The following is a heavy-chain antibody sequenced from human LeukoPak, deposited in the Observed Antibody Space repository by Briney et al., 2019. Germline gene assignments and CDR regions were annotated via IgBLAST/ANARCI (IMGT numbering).Heavy chain of an antibody. CDR2: INHSGST. CDR3: ARDLGLKCPFDY. CDR1: GGSFSGYY. V-gene: IGHV4-34*01. J-gene: IGHJ4*02. Sequence: PSETLSLTCAVYGGSFSGYYWSWIRQPPGKGLDWIGEINHSGSTNYNPSLKSRVTISVDTSKNQFSLKLSSVTAADTAVYYCARDLGLKCPFDYWGQGTLVTVSS.